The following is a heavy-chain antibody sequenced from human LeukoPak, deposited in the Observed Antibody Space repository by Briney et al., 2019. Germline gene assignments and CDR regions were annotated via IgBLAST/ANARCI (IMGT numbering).Heavy chain of an antibody. D-gene: IGHD6-6*01. J-gene: IGHJ4*02. CDR2: IFYSGSTN. CDR3: ARHSAIEPRPDY. V-gene: IGHV4-59*08. CDR1: GASISTYY. Sequence: SETLSLTCTVSGASISTYYWSWIRQPPVKGLEWIGCIFYSGSTNSGNTNYNPSLKSRVTISVDTSKNQFSLKLSSVTAADTAVYYCARHSAIEPRPDYWGQGTLVTVSS.